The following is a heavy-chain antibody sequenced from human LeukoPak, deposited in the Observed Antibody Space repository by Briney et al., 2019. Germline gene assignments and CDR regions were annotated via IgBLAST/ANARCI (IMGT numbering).Heavy chain of an antibody. D-gene: IGHD3-9*01. CDR3: ARDLTGGPSCHGSSCYYFDN. CDR2: THLSGTT. V-gene: IGHV4-4*07. Sequence: SETLSLTCTVSGGSISHHYWSWIRQAGDKGLQWIGRTHLSGTTNYNPSLRSRITMSIDASKNQFSLNLNSVTAADTAVYYCARDLTGGPSCHGSSCYYFDNWGQGTPVIVSS. CDR1: GGSISHHY. J-gene: IGHJ4*02.